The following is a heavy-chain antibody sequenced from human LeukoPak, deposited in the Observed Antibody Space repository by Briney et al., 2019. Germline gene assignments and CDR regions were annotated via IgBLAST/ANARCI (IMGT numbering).Heavy chain of an antibody. D-gene: IGHD2-8*01. CDR3: ATSRMLRNWFDP. CDR1: GGSISSGGYY. CDR2: IYYSGST. J-gene: IGHJ5*02. V-gene: IGHV4-31*03. Sequence: SETLSLTCTVSGGSISSGGYYWSWIRQHPGKGLEWMGYIYYSGSTYYNPSLKSRVTISVDTSKNQFSLKLSSVTAADTAVYYCATSRMLRNWFDPWGQGTLVTVSS.